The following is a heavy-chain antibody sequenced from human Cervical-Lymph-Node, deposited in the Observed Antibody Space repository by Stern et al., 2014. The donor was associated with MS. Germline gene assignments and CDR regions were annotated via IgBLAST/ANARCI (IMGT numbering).Heavy chain of an antibody. V-gene: IGHV3-23*04. CDR1: VFTFSTYA. Sequence: EVHLVESGGGLVQPGGSLRLSCAASVFTFSTYAFSWVRQAPGQGLEWVSSISDSGVYTYYADSVKGRFTISRDNSKSMLYLEMQSLRAEDTAVYHCAKDLGRGVVVVPLYGLDVWGQGTTVTVSS. D-gene: IGHD2-2*01. CDR3: AKDLGRGVVVVPLYGLDV. CDR2: ISDSGVYT. J-gene: IGHJ6*02.